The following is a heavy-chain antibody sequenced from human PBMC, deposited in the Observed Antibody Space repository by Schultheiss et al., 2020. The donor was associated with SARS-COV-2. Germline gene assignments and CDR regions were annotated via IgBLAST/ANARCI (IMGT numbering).Heavy chain of an antibody. CDR1: GYTFTGYY. D-gene: IGHD1-7*01. CDR3: ARGAQLELRIGYYYMDV. CDR2: IIPIFGTA. J-gene: IGHJ6*03. Sequence: SVKVSCKASGYTFTGYYMHWVRQAPGQGLEWMGGIIPIFGTANYAQKFQGRVTITADESTSTAYMELRSLRSDDTAVYYCARGAQLELRIGYYYMDVWGKGTTVTVSS. V-gene: IGHV1-69*13.